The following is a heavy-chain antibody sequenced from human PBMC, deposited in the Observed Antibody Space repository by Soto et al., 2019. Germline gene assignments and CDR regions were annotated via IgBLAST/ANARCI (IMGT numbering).Heavy chain of an antibody. CDR1: GFTFSSYC. J-gene: IGHJ4*02. V-gene: IGHV3-21*04. D-gene: IGHD2-2*01. CDR2: ISSCGSYI. Sequence: GGSLRLSCAASGFTFSSYCMSWVRQAPGKGLEWVSSISSCGSYIYYAYSVEGRFTISRDNATNPEYMQMNSLRAEDTAVYYCASLSRPVSLPATLGTGDDYWGQGTLVTVSS. CDR3: ASLSRPVSLPATLGTGDDY.